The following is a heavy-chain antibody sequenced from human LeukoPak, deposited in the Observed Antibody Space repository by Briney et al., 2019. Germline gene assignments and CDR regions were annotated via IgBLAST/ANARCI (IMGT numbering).Heavy chain of an antibody. Sequence: SETLSLTCDVSGGSLSGHYWSWVRQPPGKALEWIGYIFYTGRTDYNPSLKSRVTILIDSSKNQFSLTLPSVTAADTAVYYCASSIFGVVPPAYWGQGTLVTVSS. D-gene: IGHD3-3*01. CDR3: ASSIFGVVPPAY. J-gene: IGHJ4*02. V-gene: IGHV4-59*11. CDR1: GGSLSGHY. CDR2: IFYTGRT.